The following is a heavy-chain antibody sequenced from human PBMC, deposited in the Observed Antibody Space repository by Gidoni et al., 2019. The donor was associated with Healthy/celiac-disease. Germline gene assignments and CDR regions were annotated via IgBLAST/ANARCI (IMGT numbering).Heavy chain of an antibody. V-gene: IGHV3-23*01. CDR2: ISGSGGST. Sequence: EVQLLESGGGLVQPGGSLRLSCAASGFTFSSYAMSWVRQAPGKGLEWVSAISGSGGSTYYADSVKGRFTISRDNSKNTLYLQMNSLRAEDTAVYYCAKDLDSSGWYFGLFDYWGQGTLVTVSS. J-gene: IGHJ4*02. D-gene: IGHD6-19*01. CDR1: GFTFSSYA. CDR3: AKDLDSSGWYFGLFDY.